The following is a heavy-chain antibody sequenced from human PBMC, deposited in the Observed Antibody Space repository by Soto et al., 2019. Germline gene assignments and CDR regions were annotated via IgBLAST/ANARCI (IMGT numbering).Heavy chain of an antibody. J-gene: IGHJ4*02. CDR2: IYYSGST. CDR3: ARDTYGDYEYDY. V-gene: IGHV4-61*01. D-gene: IGHD4-17*01. CDR1: GGSVSSSSYY. Sequence: SETLSLTCTVSGGSVSSSSYYWGWVRQPPGKGLEWIGYIYYSGSTNYNPSLKSRVTISVDTSKNQFSLKLSSVTAADTAVYYCARDTYGDYEYDYWGQGTLVTVSS.